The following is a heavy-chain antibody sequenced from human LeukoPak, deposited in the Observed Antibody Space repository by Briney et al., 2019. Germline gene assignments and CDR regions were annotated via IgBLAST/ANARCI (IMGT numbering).Heavy chain of an antibody. D-gene: IGHD2-2*01. Sequence: GASVKVSCKASGYTFTSYGISWVRQAPGQGLEWMGWISAYNGNTNYARKLQGRVTMTRDTSISTAYMELSRLRSDDTAVYYCARDRAAPSALDPWGQGTLVTVSS. CDR3: ARDRAAPSALDP. J-gene: IGHJ5*02. CDR2: ISAYNGNT. CDR1: GYTFTSYG. V-gene: IGHV1-18*01.